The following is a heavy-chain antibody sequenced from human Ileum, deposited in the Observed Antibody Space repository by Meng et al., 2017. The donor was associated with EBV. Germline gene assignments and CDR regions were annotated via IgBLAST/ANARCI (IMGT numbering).Heavy chain of an antibody. V-gene: IGHV4-30-4*01. CDR3: ARRGGYDILTPVGWFDP. CDR2: KYHSGST. Sequence: VHLQESGTGLVRPSDPLSLTCAVSGGSISSRCNYWSCIRQPPGKGLEWIGYKYHSGSTYSNPSLKSRVTMSVDPSRHQFSLKLSSVTAADTAVYYCARRGGYDILTPVGWFDPWGQGTLVTVSS. J-gene: IGHJ5*02. D-gene: IGHD3-9*01. CDR1: GGSISSRCNY.